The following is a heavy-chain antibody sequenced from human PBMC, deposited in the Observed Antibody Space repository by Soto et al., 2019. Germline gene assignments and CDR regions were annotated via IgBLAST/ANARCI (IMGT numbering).Heavy chain of an antibody. CDR2: ISYNGDKT. CDR1: GFSFNTYG. CDR3: AKDRIRGTSYFDY. V-gene: IGHV3-30*18. D-gene: IGHD6-6*01. Sequence: QVQLLESGGGVVQPGRSLRLSCVASGFSFNTYGMHWVRQAPGKGLEWVAVISYNGDKTFYADSVKGRFTFSRDNSQSTLYLRMNSLRPEDTAVYYCAKDRIRGTSYFDYWGQGTLVTFSS. J-gene: IGHJ4*02.